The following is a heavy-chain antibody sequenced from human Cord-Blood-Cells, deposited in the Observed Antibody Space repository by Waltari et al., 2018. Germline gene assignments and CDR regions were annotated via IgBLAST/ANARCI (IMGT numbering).Heavy chain of an antibody. CDR1: GGTFSSYA. Sequence: QVQLVQSGAEVKKPGSSVKVSCKASGGTFSSYAISWVRQAPGQGLEWMGGIIPILGTANYAQKFQGRVTITADKSTSTAYMELSSLRSEDTAVYYCARDERLGRHPPTHDAFDIWGQGTMVTVSS. D-gene: IGHD7-27*01. CDR2: IIPILGTA. CDR3: ARDERLGRHPPTHDAFDI. J-gene: IGHJ3*02. V-gene: IGHV1-69*06.